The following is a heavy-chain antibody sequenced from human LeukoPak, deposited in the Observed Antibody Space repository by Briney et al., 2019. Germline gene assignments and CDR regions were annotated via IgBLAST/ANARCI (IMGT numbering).Heavy chain of an antibody. Sequence: SVKVSCKASGSTFSSYGISWVRQAPGQGLEWMGRIIPILGIANYAQKFQGRVTITADKSTSTAYMELSSLRSEDTAVYYCARVDTAMVIDYWGQGTLVTVSS. V-gene: IGHV1-69*04. CDR3: ARVDTAMVIDY. CDR2: IIPILGIA. CDR1: GSTFSSYG. D-gene: IGHD5-18*01. J-gene: IGHJ4*02.